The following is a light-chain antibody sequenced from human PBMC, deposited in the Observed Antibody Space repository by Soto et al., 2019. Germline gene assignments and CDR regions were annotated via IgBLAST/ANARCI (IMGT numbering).Light chain of an antibody. V-gene: IGKV3-20*01. J-gene: IGKJ1*01. Sequence: ENVLKQSPGTLSLSPGKRATLSCKASQSVSSGYLAWYQRKPGQAPRLLIYGASYRATDIPYRFSGSGSGTDFTLTITRLEPEDFAVYHCQQYGTSPPTFGQGTKVEI. CDR2: GAS. CDR1: QSVSSGY. CDR3: QQYGTSPPT.